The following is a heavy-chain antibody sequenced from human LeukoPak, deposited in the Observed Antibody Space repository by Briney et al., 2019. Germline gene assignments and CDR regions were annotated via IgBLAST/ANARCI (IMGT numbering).Heavy chain of an antibody. CDR3: ARYYDSSGYLDY. D-gene: IGHD3-22*01. CDR2: IYYSGST. J-gene: IGHJ4*02. CDR1: GGSISSYY. V-gene: IGHV4-59*01. Sequence: SETLSLTCTVSGGSISSYYWSWIRQPPGKGLEWIGYIYYSGSTNYNPSLKSRVTISVDTSKNQFSLKLSSVTAADTAVYYCARYYDSSGYLDYWGQGTLVTVSS.